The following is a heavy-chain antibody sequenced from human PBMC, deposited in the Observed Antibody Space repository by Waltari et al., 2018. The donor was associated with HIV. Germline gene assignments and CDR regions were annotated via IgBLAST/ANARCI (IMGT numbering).Heavy chain of an antibody. Sequence: QVQLQESGPGLVKPSETLSLTCTVAGYSISSGYYWGWIRQPPGKGLEWIGSIYHSGSAYYKSSLKSRVTISVDTSKNQFSLKLSSATAADTAVYYCARDRYDSSDYLATYNNYYGVDVWGQGTTVTVSS. D-gene: IGHD3-22*01. CDR2: IYHSGSA. V-gene: IGHV4-38-2*02. CDR3: ARDRYDSSDYLATYNNYYGVDV. J-gene: IGHJ6*02. CDR1: GYSISSGYY.